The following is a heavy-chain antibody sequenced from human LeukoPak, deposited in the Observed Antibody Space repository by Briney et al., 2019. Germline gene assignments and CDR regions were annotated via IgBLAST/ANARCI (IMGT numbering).Heavy chain of an antibody. CDR1: GYTFTSYG. CDR3: ARVVLTDIVVVVAATPDY. J-gene: IGHJ4*02. V-gene: IGHV1-18*01. Sequence: GASVKVSCKASGYTFTSYGISWVRQAPGQGLEWMGWISAYNGNINYAQKLQGRVTMTTDTSTSTAYMELRSLRSDDTAVYYCARVVLTDIVVVVAATPDYWGQGTLVTVSS. D-gene: IGHD2-15*01. CDR2: ISAYNGNI.